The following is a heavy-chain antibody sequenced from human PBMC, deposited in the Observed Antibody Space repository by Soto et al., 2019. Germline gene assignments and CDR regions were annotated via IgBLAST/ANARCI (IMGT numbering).Heavy chain of an antibody. CDR1: GFTFSNYA. D-gene: IGHD4-17*01. Sequence: EVQLVESGEGLVQPGGSLRLSCAASGFTFSNYAMHWVRQAPGKGLEYVSAISGNGGTTYYADSVKGRFTISRDNSKNMRYIQMGSLRAEDMAVYYCARGPSTVATWLDYWGQGTLVTVSS. CDR3: ARGPSTVATWLDY. J-gene: IGHJ4*02. V-gene: IGHV3-64*02. CDR2: ISGNGGTT.